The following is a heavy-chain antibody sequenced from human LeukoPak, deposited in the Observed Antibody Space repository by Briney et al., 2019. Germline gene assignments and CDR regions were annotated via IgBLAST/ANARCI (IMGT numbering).Heavy chain of an antibody. V-gene: IGHV4-59*08. J-gene: IGHJ4*02. Sequence: PSETLSLTCTVSGGSISSYYWIWIRQPPGKGLEWIGYIYYSGSTNYNPSLKSRVTISVDTSKNQFSLKLSSVTAADTAVYYCARLDYWGQGTLVTVSS. CDR3: ARLDY. CDR2: IYYSGST. CDR1: GGSISSYY.